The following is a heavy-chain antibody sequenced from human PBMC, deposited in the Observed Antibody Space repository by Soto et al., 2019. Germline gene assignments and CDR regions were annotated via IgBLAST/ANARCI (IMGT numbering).Heavy chain of an antibody. J-gene: IGHJ4*02. CDR3: ARGGEYYYGSGSYNPLDY. D-gene: IGHD3-10*01. Sequence: QVQLVQSGAEVKKPGSSVKVSCKASGGTFSSYTISWVRQAPGQGLEWMGRIIPILGIANYAQKFQGRVTITADKSTSTAYMELSSLRSVDTAVYYCARGGEYYYGSGSYNPLDYWGQGTLVTVSS. V-gene: IGHV1-69*02. CDR1: GGTFSSYT. CDR2: IIPILGIA.